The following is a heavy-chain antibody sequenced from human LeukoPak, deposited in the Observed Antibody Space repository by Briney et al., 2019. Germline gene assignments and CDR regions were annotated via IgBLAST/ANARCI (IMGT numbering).Heavy chain of an antibody. V-gene: IGHV3-21*01. CDR2: ISSSSSYI. D-gene: IGHD6-6*01. CDR3: ARVKAARIYYYYMDV. Sequence: RGSLRLSCAASGFTFSSYSMNWVRQAPGKGLEWVSSISSSSSYIYYADSVKGRFTISRDNAKNSLYLQMNSLRAEDTAVYYCARVKAARIYYYYMDVWGKGTTVTVSS. CDR1: GFTFSSYS. J-gene: IGHJ6*03.